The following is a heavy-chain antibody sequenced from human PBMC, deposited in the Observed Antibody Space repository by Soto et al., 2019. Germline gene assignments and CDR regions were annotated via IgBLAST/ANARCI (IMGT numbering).Heavy chain of an antibody. V-gene: IGHV3-66*01. CDR2: IYSGGST. D-gene: IGHD3-22*01. CDR1: GFTVSSNY. J-gene: IGHJ4*02. CDR3: AREVGLDYYDSSGSWFIDY. Sequence: PGGSLRLSCAASGFTVSSNYMSWVRQAPGKGLEWVSVIYSGGSTYYADSVKGRFTISRDNSKNTPYLQMNSLRAEDTAVYYCAREVGLDYYDSSGSWFIDYWGQGTLVTVSS.